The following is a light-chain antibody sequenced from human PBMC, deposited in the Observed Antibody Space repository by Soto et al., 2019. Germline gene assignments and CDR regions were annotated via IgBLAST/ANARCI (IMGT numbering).Light chain of an antibody. Sequence: DIQMTQSPSSLSASVGDRVTITCQASQGINNYLNWYQQKPGKAPNLQIYDASNLQTAVPSRFSGRGSGTDFAFTISNLQPGGIATYYCQQYDNFPLTFGGGTNVEIK. CDR1: QGINNY. CDR3: QQYDNFPLT. J-gene: IGKJ4*01. CDR2: DAS. V-gene: IGKV1-33*01.